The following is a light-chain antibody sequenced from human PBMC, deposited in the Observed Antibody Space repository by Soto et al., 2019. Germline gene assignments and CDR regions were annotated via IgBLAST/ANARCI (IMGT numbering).Light chain of an antibody. J-gene: IGLJ3*02. V-gene: IGLV1-44*01. Sequence: QSVLTQPPSASGTPGQRVTISCSGSSSNIGSHTVNWYQQLPGTAPKVLIYNDNQRPSGVPDRFSGSKTGTSAALAISGPQSEDEADYYCAAWDDSLSGWMFGGGTKLTVL. CDR2: NDN. CDR1: SSNIGSHT. CDR3: AAWDDSLSGWM.